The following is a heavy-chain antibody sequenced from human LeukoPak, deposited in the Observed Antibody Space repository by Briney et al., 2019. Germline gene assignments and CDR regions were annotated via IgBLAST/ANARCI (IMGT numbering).Heavy chain of an antibody. Sequence: PGGSVRLFCAASGLTFSSYAMSWVRQAPGKGLEWVSGISGSGGSTYYADSVKGRFTISRDNSKNTLYLQMTSLRAEDTAVYYCAKDQVWIVVGSFDYWGQGTLVTVSS. CDR1: GLTFSSYA. V-gene: IGHV3-23*01. CDR3: AKDQVWIVVGSFDY. D-gene: IGHD3-22*01. CDR2: ISGSGGST. J-gene: IGHJ4*02.